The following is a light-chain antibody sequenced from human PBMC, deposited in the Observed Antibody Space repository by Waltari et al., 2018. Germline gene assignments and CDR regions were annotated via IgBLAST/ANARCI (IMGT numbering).Light chain of an antibody. CDR1: SSNIGSNT. V-gene: IGLV1-44*01. J-gene: IGLJ1*01. Sequence: QSVLTQPPSASGTPGQRVTISCSGSSSNIGSNTVNWYQQLPATAPKPLIYSNNQRPSGVPYRFSGSKSGTSASLAISGLQSEDEADYYCAAWDDSLNVLYVFGTGTKVTVL. CDR2: SNN. CDR3: AAWDDSLNVLYV.